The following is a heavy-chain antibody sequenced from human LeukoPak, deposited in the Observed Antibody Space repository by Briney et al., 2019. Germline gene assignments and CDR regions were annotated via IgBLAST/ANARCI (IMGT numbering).Heavy chain of an antibody. D-gene: IGHD3-22*01. CDR3: ARDYYYDSSGYYSGDRYFDY. Sequence: SETLSLTCTVSGGSISSYYWSWIRQPPGKGLGWIGRIYTSGSTNYNPSPKSRVTMSVDTSKNQFSLKLSSVTAADTAVYYCARDYYYDSSGYYSGDRYFDYWGQGTLVTVSS. CDR2: IYTSGST. J-gene: IGHJ4*02. V-gene: IGHV4-4*07. CDR1: GGSISSYY.